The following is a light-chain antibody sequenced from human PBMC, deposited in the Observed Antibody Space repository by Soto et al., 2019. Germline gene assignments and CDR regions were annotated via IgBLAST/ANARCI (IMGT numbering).Light chain of an antibody. J-gene: IGKJ2*01. V-gene: IGKV3-15*01. CDR3: QQLNTYPHT. CDR2: GAS. CDR1: QSVSSN. Sequence: EIVMTQSPATLSVSPGERATLSCRASQSVSSNLAWYQQKPGQAPRLLIYGASTRATGIPARFSGSGSGTEFTLTISSLQSEDLATYFCQQLNTYPHTFGQGTKLEIK.